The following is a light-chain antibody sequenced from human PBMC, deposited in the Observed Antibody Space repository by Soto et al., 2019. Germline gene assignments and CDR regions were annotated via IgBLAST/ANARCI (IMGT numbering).Light chain of an antibody. CDR3: QQYNSYWT. Sequence: DVQMTRSPSSLSASVGDSVTITCRASQDIKSDLAWYQQRPGEAPKSLIYDASSLESGVPSRFSGSGSGTEFTLTISSLQPDDFATYYCQQYNSYWTFGQGTKVEIK. CDR1: QDIKSD. J-gene: IGKJ1*01. CDR2: DAS. V-gene: IGKV1-16*01.